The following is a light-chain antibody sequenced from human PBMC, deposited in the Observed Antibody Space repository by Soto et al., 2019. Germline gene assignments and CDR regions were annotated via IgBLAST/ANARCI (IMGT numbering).Light chain of an antibody. J-gene: IGKJ1*01. CDR1: ESISSW. CDR3: QQYNSYSWT. CDR2: KAS. V-gene: IGKV1-5*03. Sequence: DIQMTQSPSTLSASAGDRVTINCRASESISSWLAWYQQKPGKAPKLLMYKASSLESGVPSRFSGSGSGTEFTLTISSLQPDDFATYYCQQYNSYSWTFGQGTKVDI.